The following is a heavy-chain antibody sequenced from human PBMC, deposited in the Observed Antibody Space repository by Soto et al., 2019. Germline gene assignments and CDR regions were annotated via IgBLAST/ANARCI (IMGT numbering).Heavy chain of an antibody. CDR2: IYHSGST. CDR1: GGSISSTNW. D-gene: IGHD3-16*01. V-gene: IGHV4-4*02. CDR3: ARGGTGDLDY. J-gene: IGHJ4*02. Sequence: SETLSLTCAVSGGSISSTNWWSWVRQPPGKGLEWIGEIYHSGSTNYKPSLKSRVTISVDTSKNQFSLKLNSVTAADTAVYYCARGGTGDLDYWGRGTPVTVSS.